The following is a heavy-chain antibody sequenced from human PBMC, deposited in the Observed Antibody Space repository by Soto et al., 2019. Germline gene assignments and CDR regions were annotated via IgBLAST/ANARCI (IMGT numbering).Heavy chain of an antibody. CDR1: GFTVSSNY. J-gene: IGHJ4*02. D-gene: IGHD2-15*01. V-gene: IGHV3-66*01. CDR2: IYSGGST. Sequence: GGSLRLSCAASGFTVSSNYMSWVRQAPGKGLEWVSVIYSGGSTYYADSVKGRFTISRDNSKNTLYLQMNSLRAEDTAVYYCALGYCSGGSCSTTLSLGYWGQGTLVTVSS. CDR3: ALGYCSGGSCSTTLSLGY.